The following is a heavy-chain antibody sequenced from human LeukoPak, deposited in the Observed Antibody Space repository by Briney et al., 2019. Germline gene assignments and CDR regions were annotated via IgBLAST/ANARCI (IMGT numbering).Heavy chain of an antibody. CDR1: GVTFSGYW. V-gene: IGHV3-7*01. J-gene: IGHJ5*02. Sequence: GGSLRLSCAASGVTFSGYWMSWGRQAPGKGVEWVANIKQDGSEKYYVDSVKGRFTISRDNAKNSLYLQMNSLRAEDTAVYYCANPLRRFDPWGQGTLVTVSS. D-gene: IGHD4-17*01. CDR2: IKQDGSEK. CDR3: ANPLRRFDP.